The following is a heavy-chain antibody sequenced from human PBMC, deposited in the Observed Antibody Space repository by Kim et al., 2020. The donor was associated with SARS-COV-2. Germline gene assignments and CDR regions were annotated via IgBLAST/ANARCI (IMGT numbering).Heavy chain of an antibody. J-gene: IGHJ5*02. CDR3: ARVTGTYSSSWLNNWFDP. Sequence: KSRVTISVDKSKNQFSLKLSSVTAADTAVYYCARVTGTYSSSWLNNWFDPWGQGTLVTVSS. V-gene: IGHV4-4*02. D-gene: IGHD6-13*01.